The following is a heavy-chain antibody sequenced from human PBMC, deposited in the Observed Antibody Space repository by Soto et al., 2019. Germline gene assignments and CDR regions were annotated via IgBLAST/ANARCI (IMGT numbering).Heavy chain of an antibody. D-gene: IGHD5-18*01. CDR1: GFTFSDSA. CDR2: IRNKGNNYAT. Sequence: EVQLVESGGGLVQPGGSLKVSCAASGFTFSDSAMHWVRQASGKGLEWVGRIRNKGNNYATAYTASVKGRFTISRDDSKNTMYLQMNSLKIDDTAVYYCTARRDWTAVDRLEYWGLGTLVTVSS. J-gene: IGHJ4*02. CDR3: TARRDWTAVDRLEY. V-gene: IGHV3-73*02.